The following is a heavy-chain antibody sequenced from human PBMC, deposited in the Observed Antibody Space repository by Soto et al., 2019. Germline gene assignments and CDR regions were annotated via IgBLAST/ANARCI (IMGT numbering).Heavy chain of an antibody. V-gene: IGHV1-2*04. J-gene: IGHJ5*02. CDR2: INPNSGGT. CDR3: ARGSGGSCYECESNWFDP. Sequence: ASVKVSCKASGYTFTGYYMHWVRQAPGQGLEWMGWINPNSGGTNYAQKFQGWVTMTRDTSISTAYMELSRLRSDDTAVYYCARGSGGSCYECESNWFDPWGQGTLVTVSS. CDR1: GYTFTGYY. D-gene: IGHD2-15*01.